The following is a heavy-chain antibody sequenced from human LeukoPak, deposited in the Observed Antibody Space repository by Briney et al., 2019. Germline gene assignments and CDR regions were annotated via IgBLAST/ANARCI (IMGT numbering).Heavy chain of an antibody. D-gene: IGHD6-13*01. CDR2: ISMSGSFI. Sequence: GGSLRLSCTASGFTFDTYTMNWVRQAPGKGLEWVSSISMSGSFIYYADSLEARFTISRDNAKNSLFLQMDSLRAEDTAVYYCTTGLGSSWHYYYYAMDVWGQGTTVTVSS. CDR3: TTGLGSSWHYYYYAMDV. J-gene: IGHJ6*02. V-gene: IGHV3-21*01. CDR1: GFTFDTYT.